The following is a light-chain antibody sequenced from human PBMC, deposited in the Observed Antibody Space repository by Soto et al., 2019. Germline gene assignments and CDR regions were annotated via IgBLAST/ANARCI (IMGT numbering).Light chain of an antibody. CDR2: DAS. CDR3: QQYDNLPPYT. Sequence: DIPMTQSPSSLSASVGDRVTITCQASQDISNYLNWYQQKPGKAPKLLIYDASNLETGVPSRFSGSGSGTDFTFTISSLQPEDIATYHCQQYDNLPPYTFGQGTKLEIK. J-gene: IGKJ2*01. CDR1: QDISNY. V-gene: IGKV1-33*01.